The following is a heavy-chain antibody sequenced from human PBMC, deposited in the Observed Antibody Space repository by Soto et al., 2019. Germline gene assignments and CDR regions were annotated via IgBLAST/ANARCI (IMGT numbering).Heavy chain of an antibody. Sequence: HPGGSLRLSCAASGFTFSSYSMNWVRQAPGKGLEWVSYISSSSSTIYYADSVKGRFTISRDNAKNSLYLQMNSLRAEDTAVYYCARPFLGYSYGYYDAFDIWGQGTMVTVSS. V-gene: IGHV3-48*01. J-gene: IGHJ3*02. CDR3: ARPFLGYSYGYYDAFDI. CDR2: ISSSSSTI. D-gene: IGHD5-18*01. CDR1: GFTFSSYS.